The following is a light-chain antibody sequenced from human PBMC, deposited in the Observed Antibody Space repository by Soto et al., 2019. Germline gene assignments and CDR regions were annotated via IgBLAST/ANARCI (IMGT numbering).Light chain of an antibody. CDR1: SSDVGGYNY. V-gene: IGLV2-8*01. Sequence: QSALTQPPSASGSPGQSVTISCTGTSSDVGGYNYVSWYQQHPGKAPKLMIYEVSKWPSGVPDRFSGSKSGNTASLTVSRLQAEDEADYYCSSYAGSKNLVFGGGTKLTVL. CDR3: SSYAGSKNLV. J-gene: IGLJ2*01. CDR2: EVS.